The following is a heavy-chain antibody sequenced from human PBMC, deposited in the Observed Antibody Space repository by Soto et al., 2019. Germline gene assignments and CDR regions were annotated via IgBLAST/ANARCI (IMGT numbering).Heavy chain of an antibody. D-gene: IGHD1-1*01. J-gene: IGHJ3*02. CDR3: ARQAPYNWNDVFAFDI. V-gene: IGHV5-51*01. CDR2: IYPGDSDT. Sequence: GESLKISCKGSGYSFTSYWIGWVRQMPGKGLEWMGIIYPGDSDTRYSPSFQGQVTISADKSISTAYLQWSSLKASDTAMYYCARQAPYNWNDVFAFDIWGQGTMVTVSS. CDR1: GYSFTSYW.